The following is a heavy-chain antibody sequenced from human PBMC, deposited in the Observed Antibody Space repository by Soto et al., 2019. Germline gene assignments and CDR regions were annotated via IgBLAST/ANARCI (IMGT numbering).Heavy chain of an antibody. CDR2: ISAYSGKT. Sequence: QVQLVQSGGEVKKPGASVKVSCKTSGYTFTTYGISWVRQAPGQGLEWVGWISAYSGKTHYAQKFQGKVTMTTDTPTNTAYLELRRLRSDGTAVYGCVIEAYLGDPESGAQGSLV. D-gene: IGHD3-16*01. CDR1: GYTFTTYG. V-gene: IGHV1-18*01. CDR3: VIEAYLGDPES. J-gene: IGHJ1*01.